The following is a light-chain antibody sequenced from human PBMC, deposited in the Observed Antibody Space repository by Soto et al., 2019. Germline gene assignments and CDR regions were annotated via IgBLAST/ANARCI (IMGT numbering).Light chain of an antibody. CDR3: GTWDSSLSAGGV. J-gene: IGLJ2*01. CDR1: SSNIGNNY. V-gene: IGLV1-51*02. Sequence: QSVLTQPPSVSAAPGQTVTISCSGSSSNIGNNYVSWYQQLLGTAPKLLIYKNNKRPSGIPDRFSGSKSGTSATLGITGLQTGDEADYYCGTWDSSLSAGGVFGGGTQLTVL. CDR2: KNN.